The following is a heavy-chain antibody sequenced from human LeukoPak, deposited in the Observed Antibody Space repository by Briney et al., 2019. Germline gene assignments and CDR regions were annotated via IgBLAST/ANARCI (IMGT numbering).Heavy chain of an antibody. V-gene: IGHV4-4*02. D-gene: IGHD3-22*01. Sequence: SETLSLTCAVSGGSISSSNWWSWVRQPPGKGLEWIGEIYHSGSTNYNPSLKSRVTISVDTSKNQFSLKLSSVTAADTAVYYCARHYYYDSSGYRSDAFDIWGQGTMVTVSS. J-gene: IGHJ3*02. CDR2: IYHSGST. CDR3: ARHYYYDSSGYRSDAFDI. CDR1: GGSISSSNW.